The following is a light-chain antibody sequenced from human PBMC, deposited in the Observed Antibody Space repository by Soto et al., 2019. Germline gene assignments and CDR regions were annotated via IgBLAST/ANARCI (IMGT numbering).Light chain of an antibody. V-gene: IGKV3-15*01. Sequence: EVVLTQSPGTLSLSPGERATLSCRASQSIGTKLAWYQQKPGQAPRLLFYGASSRATGIPARFGASASRAEFTLTISSLQSEDFAVYSCQQYDNWPPTFGGGTKVDIK. CDR2: GAS. CDR1: QSIGTK. CDR3: QQYDNWPPT. J-gene: IGKJ4*01.